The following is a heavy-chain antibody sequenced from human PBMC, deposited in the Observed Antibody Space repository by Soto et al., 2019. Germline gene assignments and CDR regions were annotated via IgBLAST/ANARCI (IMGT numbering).Heavy chain of an antibody. CDR1: GGSISSHY. CDR2: INYSGST. CDR3: ARSPRNWGFDY. D-gene: IGHD7-27*01. J-gene: IGHJ4*02. V-gene: IGHV4-59*11. Sequence: PSETLSLTCTVSGGSISSHYWSWIRQPPGKGLEWIGYINYSGSTNYNLSLKSRVTISEDTSKNQFSLKLSSVTAADTAVYYCARSPRNWGFDYWGLGTLVTVSS.